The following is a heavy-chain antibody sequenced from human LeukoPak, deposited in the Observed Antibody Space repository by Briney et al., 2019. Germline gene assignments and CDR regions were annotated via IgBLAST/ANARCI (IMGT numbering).Heavy chain of an antibody. Sequence: SVKVFCKASGRTFSGYAITWVRQAPGQGLEWMGGIIPIFGTANYAQKFQGRVTITADESTSTAYMELSSLRSEDTAVYYCARSADSSSGYYYYGMDVWGKGTTATVSS. D-gene: IGHD6-13*01. J-gene: IGHJ6*04. CDR2: IIPIFGTA. CDR3: ARSADSSSGYYYYGMDV. CDR1: GRTFSGYA. V-gene: IGHV1-69*13.